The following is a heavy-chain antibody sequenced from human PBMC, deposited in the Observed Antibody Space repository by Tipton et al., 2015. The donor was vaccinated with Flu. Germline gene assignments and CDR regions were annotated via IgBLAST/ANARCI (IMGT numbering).Heavy chain of an antibody. V-gene: IGHV4-59*01. Sequence: TLSLTCTVSGGSISSYYWSWIRQPPGKGLEWIGYIYYSGSTNYNPSLKSRVTISVDTSKDQFSLKLSSVTAADTAVYYCARGRGIAAAGPCDYLGQGTLVTVSS. CDR1: GGSISSYY. J-gene: IGHJ4*02. D-gene: IGHD6-13*01. CDR2: IYYSGST. CDR3: ARGRGIAAAGPCDY.